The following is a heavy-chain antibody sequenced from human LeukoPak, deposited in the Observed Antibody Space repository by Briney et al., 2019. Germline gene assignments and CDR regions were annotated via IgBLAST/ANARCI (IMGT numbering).Heavy chain of an antibody. CDR2: ISYDGSNK. J-gene: IGHJ4*02. D-gene: IGHD6-13*01. CDR1: GFTFSSYA. CDR3: AREKGIAAAGTIDY. V-gene: IGHV3-30-3*01. Sequence: GGSLRLSCAASGFTFSSYAMHWVRQAPGKGLEWVAVISYDGSNKYYADSVKGRFTISRDNSKNTLYLQMNSLRAEDTAVYYCAREKGIAAAGTIDYWGQGTLVTVSS.